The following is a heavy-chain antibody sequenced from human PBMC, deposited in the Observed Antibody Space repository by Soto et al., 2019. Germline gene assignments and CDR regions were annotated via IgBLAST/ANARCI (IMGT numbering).Heavy chain of an antibody. CDR2: ISGSGGST. CDR3: AKGATAMVKFYYGMDV. J-gene: IGHJ6*02. Sequence: LRLSCAASGFTFSSYAMSWVRQAPGKGLEWVSAISGSGGSTYYADSVKGRFTISRDNSKNTLYLQMNSLRAEDTAVYYCAKGATAMVKFYYGMDVWGQGTTVTVSS. V-gene: IGHV3-23*01. CDR1: GFTFSSYA. D-gene: IGHD5-18*01.